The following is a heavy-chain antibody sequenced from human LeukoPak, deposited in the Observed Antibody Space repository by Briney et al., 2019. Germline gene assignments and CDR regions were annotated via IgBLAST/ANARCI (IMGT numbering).Heavy chain of an antibody. V-gene: IGHV3-74*01. CDR1: GFTFSSYW. Sequence: PGGSLRLSCTASGFTFSSYWMHWVRQAPGKGLVWVSRISSDGSSTTYADSVKGRFTISRDNAKNTVFLQMNSLRAEDTAVYYCARDLSSSSWSSDYWGQGTLVTVSS. J-gene: IGHJ4*02. CDR3: ARDLSSSSWSSDY. D-gene: IGHD6-13*01. CDR2: ISSDGSST.